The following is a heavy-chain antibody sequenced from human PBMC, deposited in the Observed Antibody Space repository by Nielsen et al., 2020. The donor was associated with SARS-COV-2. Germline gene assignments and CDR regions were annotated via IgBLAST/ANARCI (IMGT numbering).Heavy chain of an antibody. Sequence: GGSLRLSCAVSGFTFSGSALHWVRQAPGKGLEWVGRIRGEANDYATAYAASVKGRFTISRDDSRNTTYLQLYRLKTEDTAVYFCTRGLSDFWGQGTLVTVSS. J-gene: IGHJ4*02. CDR2: IRGEANDYAT. CDR3: TRGLSDF. D-gene: IGHD2-2*01. V-gene: IGHV3-73*01. CDR1: GFTFSGSA.